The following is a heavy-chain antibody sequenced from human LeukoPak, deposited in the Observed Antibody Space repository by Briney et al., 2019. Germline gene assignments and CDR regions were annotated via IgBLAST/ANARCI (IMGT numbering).Heavy chain of an antibody. CDR1: GFTFGDSG. D-gene: IGHD3-16*01. CDR3: ATSIERSTWGSHALDF. CDR2: LSYDGSLK. J-gene: IGHJ4*02. Sequence: GTSLRLSCTGSGFTFGDSGMHWVRQAPGKGLEWMAILSYDGSLKYYADSVKGRFTISRDNSKNTLYLQMNSLRVEDTAVYYCATSIERSTWGSHALDFWGQGTLVTVSS. V-gene: IGHV3-30*04.